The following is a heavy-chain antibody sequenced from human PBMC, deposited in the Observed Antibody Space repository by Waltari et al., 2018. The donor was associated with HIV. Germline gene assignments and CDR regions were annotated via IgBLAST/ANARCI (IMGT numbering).Heavy chain of an antibody. Sequence: QVQLVESGGGVVQPGGSLSLSCAASGFTLSSYGVHWVRQAPGKGLEWVTFIRYDGSKKHYADSVKGRFTISRDNSDNTLYLEMNSLRTEDTAVYYCATNIVVAATGTFDYWGQGTRVIVTA. V-gene: IGHV3-30*02. D-gene: IGHD2-15*01. CDR2: IRYDGSKK. CDR3: ATNIVVAATGTFDY. J-gene: IGHJ4*02. CDR1: GFTLSSYG.